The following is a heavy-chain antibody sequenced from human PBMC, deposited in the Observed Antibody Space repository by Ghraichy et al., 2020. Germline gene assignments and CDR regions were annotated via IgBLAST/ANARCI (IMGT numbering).Heavy chain of an antibody. D-gene: IGHD3-22*01. CDR1: GYTFTSYY. CDR2: INPSGGST. CDR3: ARETGAHYYDSSGSSHAANCVDY. Sequence: ASVKVSCKASGYTFTSYYMHWVRQAPGPGLEWMGIINPSGGSTSYAPKFQGRVTMTRDTSTSTVYMELSSLRSEDTAVYYCARETGAHYYDSSGSSHAANCVDYWGQGTLVTVSS. V-gene: IGHV1-46*01. J-gene: IGHJ4*02.